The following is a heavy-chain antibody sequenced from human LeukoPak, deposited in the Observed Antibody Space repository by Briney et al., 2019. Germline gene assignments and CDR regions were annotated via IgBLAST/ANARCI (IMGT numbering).Heavy chain of an antibody. CDR2: IKTDGSEK. Sequence: GGSLGLSCEASGFTFSSYWMSWVRQAPGKGLEWVANIKTDGSEKYYVDSVKGRFTISRDNAKNSLYLQMNSLRAEDTAVYYCARDYTGYFPWGQGTLVIVSS. V-gene: IGHV3-7*03. CDR3: ARDYTGYFP. D-gene: IGHD3-9*01. J-gene: IGHJ5*02. CDR1: GFTFSSYW.